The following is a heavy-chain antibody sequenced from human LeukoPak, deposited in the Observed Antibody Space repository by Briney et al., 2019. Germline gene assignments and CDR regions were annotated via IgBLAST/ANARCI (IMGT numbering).Heavy chain of an antibody. V-gene: IGHV4-4*07. CDR2: IYTSGST. CDR3: ARDPSVGYCSGGSCYEDY. J-gene: IGHJ4*02. D-gene: IGHD2-15*01. Sequence: SETLSLTCTVSGGPISSYYWSWIRQPAGKGLEWIGRIYTSGSTNYNPSLKSRVTMSVDTSKNQFSLKLSSVTAADTAVYYCARDPSVGYCSGGSCYEDYWGQGTLVTVSS. CDR1: GGPISSYY.